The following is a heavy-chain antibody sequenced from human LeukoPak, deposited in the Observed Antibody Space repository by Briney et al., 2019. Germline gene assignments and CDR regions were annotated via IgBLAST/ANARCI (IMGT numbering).Heavy chain of an antibody. CDR3: ARVTTYYYDNSGYYYDS. CDR1: GGSISSGGYS. D-gene: IGHD3-22*01. J-gene: IGHJ5*01. CDR2: IYYSGST. V-gene: IGHV4-30-4*07. Sequence: PSQTLSLTCAVSGGSISSGGYSWSWIRQPPGKGLEWIGYIYYSGSTYYNPSLKSRVTISVDTSKNQFSLKLSSVTAADTAVYYCARVTTYYYDNSGYYYDSWGQGTLVTVSS.